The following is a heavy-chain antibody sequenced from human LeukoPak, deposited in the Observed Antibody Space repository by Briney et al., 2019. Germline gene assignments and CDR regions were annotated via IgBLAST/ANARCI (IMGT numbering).Heavy chain of an antibody. CDR3: VRGNDYGGPHY. Sequence: GGSLRLSCVGSGFTFSSYWMHWVRQAPGMGLEWVLRINSDGSSTSYAGSVKGRFTISRDNGKNTLFLQMNSLRAEDAAVYYCVRGNDYGGPHYWGQGTLVTVSS. V-gene: IGHV3-74*01. CDR1: GFTFSSYW. CDR2: INSDGSST. J-gene: IGHJ4*02. D-gene: IGHD4-23*01.